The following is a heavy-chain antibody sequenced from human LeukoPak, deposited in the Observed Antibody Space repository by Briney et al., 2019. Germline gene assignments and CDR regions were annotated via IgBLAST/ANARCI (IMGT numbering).Heavy chain of an antibody. CDR3: AKVGGVIAAAGNFDY. CDR1: GFTFSSYA. CDR2: ISGSGCRT. J-gene: IGHJ4*02. D-gene: IGHD6-13*01. V-gene: IGHV3-23*01. Sequence: GGSLRLSCAASGFTFSSYAMSWVRQAPGKGLEGVSAISGSGCRTYYADSVKGRFTTSRDNSKNTLYLQMNSLRAEDTAVYYCAKVGGVIAAAGNFDYWGQGTLVTVSS.